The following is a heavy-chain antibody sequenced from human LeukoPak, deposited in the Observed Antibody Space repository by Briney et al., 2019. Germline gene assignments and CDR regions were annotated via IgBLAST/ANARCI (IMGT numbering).Heavy chain of an antibody. D-gene: IGHD3-10*01. CDR3: ARGHYYGSGSYCWFDP. J-gene: IGHJ5*02. V-gene: IGHV3-66*01. CDR2: IYAGGST. Sequence: HPGGSLRLSCAASGFTVSSNYMNWVRPAPGKGLEWVSVIYAGGSTYYAGSVKDRFTISRDNSKNTLYLQMNSLRAEDTAVYYCARGHYYGSGSYCWFDPWGQGTLVTVSS. CDR1: GFTVSSNY.